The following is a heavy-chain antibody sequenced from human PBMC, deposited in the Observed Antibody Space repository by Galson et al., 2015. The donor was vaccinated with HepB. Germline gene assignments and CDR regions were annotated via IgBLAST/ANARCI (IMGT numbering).Heavy chain of an antibody. CDR3: AKDLRELWFVDAFDI. Sequence: SLRLSCAASGFTFSSYGMHWVRQAPGKGLEWVAVISYDGSNKYYADSVKGRFTISRDNSKNTLYLQMNSLRAEDTAVYYCAKDLRELWFVDAFDIWGQGTMVTVSS. D-gene: IGHD3-10*01. J-gene: IGHJ3*02. CDR1: GFTFSSYG. V-gene: IGHV3-30*18. CDR2: ISYDGSNK.